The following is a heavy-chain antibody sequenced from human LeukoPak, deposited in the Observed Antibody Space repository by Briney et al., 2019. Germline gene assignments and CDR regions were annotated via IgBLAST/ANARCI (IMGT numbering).Heavy chain of an antibody. V-gene: IGHV4-59*01. CDR2: FYYSGST. Sequence: SETLSLTCTVSGGSISSYYWNWIRQPPGKGLEWIGCFYYSGSTNYNPSLKSRVTIPADTSKSQFSLRLTSVTAADTAVYYCARFFKSGSYHNFDYWGQGILVTVSS. CDR3: ARFFKSGSYHNFDY. J-gene: IGHJ4*02. CDR1: GGSISSYY. D-gene: IGHD1-26*01.